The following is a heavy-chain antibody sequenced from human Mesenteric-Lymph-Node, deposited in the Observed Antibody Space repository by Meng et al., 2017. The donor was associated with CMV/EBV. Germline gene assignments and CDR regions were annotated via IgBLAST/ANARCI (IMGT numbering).Heavy chain of an antibody. Sequence: ASVKVSCKASGYTFTNYGINWVRQAPGQGLEWMGWINAYNGNTNYAQKLQGRVTMTTDTFTSTAYMELRSLRSDDTAVYYCARDGRGIVVVSAALRSGYYYYGMDVWGQGTTVTVSS. J-gene: IGHJ6*02. V-gene: IGHV1-18*01. CDR1: GYTFTNYG. D-gene: IGHD2-2*01. CDR3: ARDGRGIVVVSAALRSGYYYYGMDV. CDR2: INAYNGNT.